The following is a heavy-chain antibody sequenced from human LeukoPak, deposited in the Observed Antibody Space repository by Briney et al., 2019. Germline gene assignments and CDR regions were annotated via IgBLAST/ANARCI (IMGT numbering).Heavy chain of an antibody. V-gene: IGHV3-30*04. CDR1: GFTFSSA. J-gene: IGHJ3*02. CDR2: ISFDGSNR. Sequence: PGGSLRLSCAASGFTFSSAMHWVRQPPGKGLEWVAVISFDGSNRYYADSVKGRFTISRDNSRNTLYLQMDSLRPEDTAVYSCARASNPDVDTASSNAFDIWGQGTMVTVSS. CDR3: ARASNPDVDTASSNAFDI. D-gene: IGHD5-18*01.